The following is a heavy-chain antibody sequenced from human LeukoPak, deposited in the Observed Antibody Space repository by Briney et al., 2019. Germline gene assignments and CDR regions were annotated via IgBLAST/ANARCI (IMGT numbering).Heavy chain of an antibody. CDR1: GYTFSDYY. Sequence: ASVKVSCKASGYTFSDYYMHWGRQAPGQGLEWMGWINPNSGGTNYAQKFQGRVTMTRDTSITTGYMELSRLRSDDTAVYYCARVRGGNNYHFDYWGQGTLVTVSS. CDR2: INPNSGGT. D-gene: IGHD1-26*01. J-gene: IGHJ4*02. V-gene: IGHV1-2*02. CDR3: ARVRGGNNYHFDY.